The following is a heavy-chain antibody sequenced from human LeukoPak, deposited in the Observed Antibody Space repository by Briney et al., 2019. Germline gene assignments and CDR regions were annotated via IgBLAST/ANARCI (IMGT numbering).Heavy chain of an antibody. V-gene: IGHV4-34*01. CDR1: GGSFSGHY. CDR3: AGSPYCSGGSCYRRGFDY. CDR2: INHSGST. Sequence: SETLSLTCAVYGGSFSGHYWSWIRQPPGKGLEWIGEINHSGSTNYNPSLKSRVTISVDTSKNQFSLKLSSVTAADTAVYYCAGSPYCSGGSCYRRGFDYWGQGTLVTVSS. D-gene: IGHD2-15*01. J-gene: IGHJ4*02.